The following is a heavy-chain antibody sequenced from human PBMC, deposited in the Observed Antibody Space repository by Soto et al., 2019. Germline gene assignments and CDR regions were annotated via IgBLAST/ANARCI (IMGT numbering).Heavy chain of an antibody. Sequence: QVQLVQSGAEVKKPGASVKVSCKASGYTFTSYAMNWVRQAPGQRLEWMGWINAGNGNTKYSQKFQGRVTITRDTSARTAYMELSSLRSEDTAVYYCARDHTVTTRRGNWFDPWGQGTLVTVSS. D-gene: IGHD4-17*01. V-gene: IGHV1-3*01. CDR3: ARDHTVTTRRGNWFDP. J-gene: IGHJ5*02. CDR1: GYTFTSYA. CDR2: INAGNGNT.